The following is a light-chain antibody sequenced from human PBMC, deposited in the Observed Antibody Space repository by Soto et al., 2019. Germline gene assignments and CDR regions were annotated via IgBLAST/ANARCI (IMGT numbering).Light chain of an antibody. V-gene: IGKV1-5*03. CDR3: HPYNTYFPLT. CDR1: HTISSF. CDR2: KTS. Sequence: RRAQTHYTLSASVGDRVTIACLASHTISSFVSWYQQKPGKAPRLLIYKTSSLESGVPSRFSGSGSGTEFTLTISGLQPDDFASYYCHPYNTYFPLTFGGGGKVDIK. J-gene: IGKJ4*01.